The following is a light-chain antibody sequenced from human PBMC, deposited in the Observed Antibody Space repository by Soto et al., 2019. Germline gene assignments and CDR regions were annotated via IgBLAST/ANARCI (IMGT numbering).Light chain of an antibody. J-gene: IGKJ2*03. Sequence: EIVLTQSPGTLSLSPGERATLSCRAGQSIITNYLAWYQQKPGQAPRLLIYVASSRATGIPDRFSGSGSGTDFTLTITRLDPADFAVYYCQQYGSTPYSFGQGTKLEIK. CDR3: QQYGSTPYS. V-gene: IGKV3-20*01. CDR2: VAS. CDR1: QSIITNY.